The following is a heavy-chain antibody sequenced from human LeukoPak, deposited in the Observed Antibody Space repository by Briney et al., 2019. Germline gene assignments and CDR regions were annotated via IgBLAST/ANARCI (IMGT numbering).Heavy chain of an antibody. J-gene: IGHJ4*02. CDR3: ATPPLRVPYYFDY. D-gene: IGHD2-2*01. CDR1: GYTLTELS. Sequence: RASVKVSCKVSGYTLTELSMHWVRQAPGKGLEWMGGFDPEDGETIYAQKFQGRVTMTEDTSTDTAYMELSSLRSEDTAVYYCATPPLRVPYYFDYWGQGTLVTVSS. V-gene: IGHV1-24*01. CDR2: FDPEDGET.